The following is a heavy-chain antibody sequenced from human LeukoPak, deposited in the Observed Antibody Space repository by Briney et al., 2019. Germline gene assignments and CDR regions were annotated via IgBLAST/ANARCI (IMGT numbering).Heavy chain of an antibody. CDR2: MNPNSGNT. D-gene: IGHD3-16*02. V-gene: IGHV1-8*03. J-gene: IGHJ4*02. CDR3: ARDYVWGSYRPRMNYYFDY. Sequence: ASVKVSCKASGYTFTSYDINWVRQATGQGLGWMGWMNPNSGNTGYAQKFQGRVTITRNTSISTAYMELSRLRSDDTAVYYCARDYVWGSYRPRMNYYFDYWGQGTLVTVSS. CDR1: GYTFTSYD.